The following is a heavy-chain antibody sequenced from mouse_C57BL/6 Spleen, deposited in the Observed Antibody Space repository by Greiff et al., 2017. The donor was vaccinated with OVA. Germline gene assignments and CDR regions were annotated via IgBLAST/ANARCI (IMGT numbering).Heavy chain of an antibody. CDR2: INPSTGGT. D-gene: IGHD1-1*02. V-gene: IGHV1-42*01. J-gene: IGHJ2*01. CDR3: ARSGGNGDFDY. Sequence: DVKLQESGPELVKPGASVKISCKASGYSFTGYYMNWVKQSPEKSLEWIGEINPSTGGTTYNQKFKAKATLTVDKSSSTAYMQLKSLTSEDSAVYYCARSGGNGDFDYWGQGTTLTVSS. CDR1: GYSFTGYY.